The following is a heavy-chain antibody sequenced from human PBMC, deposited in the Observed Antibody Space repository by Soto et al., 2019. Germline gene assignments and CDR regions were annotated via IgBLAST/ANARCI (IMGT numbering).Heavy chain of an antibody. CDR3: ARDGLGFFGVVIHAFDI. CDR1: GGTFSSYA. V-gene: IGHV1-69*01. D-gene: IGHD3-3*01. CDR2: IIPIFGTA. J-gene: IGHJ3*02. Sequence: QVQLVQSGAEVKKPGSSVKVSCKASGGTFSSYAISWVRQAPGQGLEWMGGIIPIFGTANYAQKFQGRVTITADESTSTAYMELSSLISEDTAVYYCARDGLGFFGVVIHAFDIWGQGTMVTVSS.